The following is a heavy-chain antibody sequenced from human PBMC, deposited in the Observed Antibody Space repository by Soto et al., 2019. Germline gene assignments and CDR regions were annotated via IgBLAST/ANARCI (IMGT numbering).Heavy chain of an antibody. D-gene: IGHD6-6*01. CDR1: GFTFSSYG. J-gene: IGHJ6*03. Sequence: GGSLRLSCAASGFTFSSYGMHWVRQAPGKGLEWVAVIWYDGSNKYYADSVKGRFTISRDNSKNTLYLQMNSLRAEDTAVYYCARGLEQLGYYYYYMDVWGKGTTVTVAS. CDR2: IWYDGSNK. CDR3: ARGLEQLGYYYYYMDV. V-gene: IGHV3-33*01.